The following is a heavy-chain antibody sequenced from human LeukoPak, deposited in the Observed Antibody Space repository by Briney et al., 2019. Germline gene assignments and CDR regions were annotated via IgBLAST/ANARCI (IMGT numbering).Heavy chain of an antibody. J-gene: IGHJ4*02. CDR3: ARDPPGIAASVSGG. V-gene: IGHV3-53*01. D-gene: IGHD6-13*01. CDR2: IYSGGTT. CDR1: GFTFSSYA. Sequence: PGGSLRLSCAASGFTFSSYAMHWVRQAPGKGLEWVALIYSGGTTNYADSVKGRFTISRDNSKNTLYLQMTNVRVEDTAVYYCARDPPGIAASVSGGWGQGTLVTVSS.